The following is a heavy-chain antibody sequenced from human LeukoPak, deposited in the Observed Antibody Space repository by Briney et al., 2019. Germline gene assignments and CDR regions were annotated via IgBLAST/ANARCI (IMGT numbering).Heavy chain of an antibody. CDR3: ARDKGVVAATRNWFDP. J-gene: IGHJ5*02. CDR1: GYTFTSYV. D-gene: IGHD2-15*01. CDR2: IDTNTGNP. Sequence: ASVKVSCKASGYTFTSYVMNWVRQAPGQGLEWMGWIDTNTGNPTYAQGFTGRFVFSLDTSVSTAYLQITSLKAEDTAVYYCARDKGVVAATRNWFDPWGRGTLVTVSS. V-gene: IGHV7-4-1*02.